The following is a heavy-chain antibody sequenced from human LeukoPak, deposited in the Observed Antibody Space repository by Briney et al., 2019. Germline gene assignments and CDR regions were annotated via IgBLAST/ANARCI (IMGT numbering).Heavy chain of an antibody. D-gene: IGHD3-22*01. Sequence: SETLSLTCAVYGGSFSDYYWSWIRQPPGKGLEWIGEINHSGSTNYNPSLKSRVTISVDTSKNQFSLRLSSVTAADTAVYYCARGPYYDSSTVFYYYGMDVWGQGTTVTVSS. CDR1: GGSFSDYY. J-gene: IGHJ6*02. CDR3: ARGPYYDSSTVFYYYGMDV. CDR2: INHSGST. V-gene: IGHV4-34*01.